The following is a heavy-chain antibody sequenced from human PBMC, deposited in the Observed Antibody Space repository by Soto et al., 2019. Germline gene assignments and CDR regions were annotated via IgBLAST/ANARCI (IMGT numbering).Heavy chain of an antibody. Sequence: SETLSLTCAVSGVSISSYYWSWIRQPPGKGLEWIGYVFYNEIINYSPSLKGRVTMSMEMSTNHFSLELRSVTAADTAVYFCARVGVGGSSSTHHDYWGPGAMVTVYS. V-gene: IGHV4-59*01. CDR3: ARVGVGGSSSTHHDY. CDR2: VFYNEII. D-gene: IGHD6-6*01. CDR1: GVSISSYY. J-gene: IGHJ4*02.